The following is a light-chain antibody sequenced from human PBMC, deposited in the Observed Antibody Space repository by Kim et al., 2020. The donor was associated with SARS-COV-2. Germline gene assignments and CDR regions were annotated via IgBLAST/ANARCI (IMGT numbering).Light chain of an antibody. CDR1: ENIYSY. Sequence: EIVLTQSPATLSLSPGERVTLSCRASENIYSYLAWYQQKPGQAPRLLIYDASSRASGVPARFRGGGSGTDFTLTISSLEPEDFAVYYCQQRTNRPPLSFGGGTKVDIK. J-gene: IGKJ4*01. CDR2: DAS. CDR3: QQRTNRPPLS. V-gene: IGKV3-11*01.